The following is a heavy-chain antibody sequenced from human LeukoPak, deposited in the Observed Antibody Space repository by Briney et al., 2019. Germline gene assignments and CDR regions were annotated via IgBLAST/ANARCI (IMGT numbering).Heavy chain of an antibody. J-gene: IGHJ4*02. V-gene: IGHV3-23*01. CDR1: GFSFSSHG. D-gene: IGHD2-2*01. Sequence: GGTLRLSCAASGFSFSSHGMSWVRQAPGKGLEWVSGIIGGAGGTYYADSVKGRFTISRDNAKNTLYLQMNSLRAEDTAVYYCAHGSMYQLDYWGQGTLVTVSS. CDR2: IIGGAGGT. CDR3: AHGSMYQLDY.